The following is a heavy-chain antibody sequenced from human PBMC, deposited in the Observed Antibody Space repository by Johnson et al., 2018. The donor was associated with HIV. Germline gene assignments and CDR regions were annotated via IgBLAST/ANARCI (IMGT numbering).Heavy chain of an antibody. D-gene: IGHD1-26*01. CDR2: ISSSGSTI. J-gene: IGHJ3*02. CDR1: GFTFSDYY. CDR3: ARLTWDQNRGWDAFDI. Sequence: VQLVESGGGLVKPGGSLRLSCAASGFTFSDYYMSWIRQAPGKGLEWVSYISSSGSTIYYADSVKGRFTISRDNSKNTLYLQMGSLRPEDTAVYYCARLTWDQNRGWDAFDIWGQGTMVTVSS. V-gene: IGHV3-11*04.